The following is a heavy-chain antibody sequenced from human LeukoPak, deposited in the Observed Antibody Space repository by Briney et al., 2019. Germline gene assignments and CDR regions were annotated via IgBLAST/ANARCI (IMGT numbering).Heavy chain of an antibody. CDR1: GFTFSSYA. CDR3: AKDSPPPITMIVVAQLG. CDR2: ISGSGGST. Sequence: GGSLRLSCAASGFTFSSYAMSWVRQAPGKGLEWVSAISGSGGSTYYADSVKGRFTISRDNSKNTLYLQMNSLRAEDTAVYYCAKDSPPPITMIVVAQLGGGQGTLVTVSS. D-gene: IGHD3-22*01. J-gene: IGHJ4*02. V-gene: IGHV3-23*01.